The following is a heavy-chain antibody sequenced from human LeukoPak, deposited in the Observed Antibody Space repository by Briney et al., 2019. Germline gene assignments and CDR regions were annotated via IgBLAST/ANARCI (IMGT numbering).Heavy chain of an antibody. Sequence: ASVKVSCKASGYTFSYYFIHWVRQSPGQGLEWMGWINPKIGGTDYAHKFQGRVTMTRDTSISTAYMELSGLRSDDSAIYYCVRDLFTPRDLWGQGTLVTVSS. D-gene: IGHD2-15*01. V-gene: IGHV1-2*02. CDR3: VRDLFTPRDL. CDR1: GYTFSYYF. J-gene: IGHJ5*02. CDR2: INPKIGGT.